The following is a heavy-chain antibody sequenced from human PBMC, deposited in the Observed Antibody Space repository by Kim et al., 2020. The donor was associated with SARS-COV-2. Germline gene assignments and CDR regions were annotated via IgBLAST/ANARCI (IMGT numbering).Heavy chain of an antibody. D-gene: IGHD3-3*01. CDR3: ARRGRYYDFWSGYYTLAVDYYYYGMDV. J-gene: IGHJ6*02. CDR2: IYPGDSDT. CDR1: GYSFTSYW. Sequence: GESLKISCKGSGYSFTSYWNGWVRQMPGKGLEWMGIIYPGDSDTRYSPSFQGQVTISADKSISTAYLQWSSLKASDTAMYYCARRGRYYDFWSGYYTLAVDYYYYGMDVWGQGTTVTVSS. V-gene: IGHV5-51*01.